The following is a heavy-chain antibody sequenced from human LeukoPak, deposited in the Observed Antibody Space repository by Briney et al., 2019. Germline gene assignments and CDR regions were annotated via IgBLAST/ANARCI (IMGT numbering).Heavy chain of an antibody. CDR1: GFTFDDYT. D-gene: IGHD4-11*01. V-gene: IGHV3-43*01. Sequence: GGSLRLSCAASGFTFDDYTMHWVRQVPGKGLEWVSLISWDGGSTFYADSVKGRFTVSRDNSKNSLDLLMNSLRTEDTALYYCAKGENDYTSFIDNRGQGTLVTVSS. CDR3: AKGENDYTSFIDN. J-gene: IGHJ4*02. CDR2: ISWDGGST.